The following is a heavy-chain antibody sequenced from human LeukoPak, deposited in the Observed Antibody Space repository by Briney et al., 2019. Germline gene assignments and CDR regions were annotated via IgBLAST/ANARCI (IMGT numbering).Heavy chain of an antibody. Sequence: PSETLSLTCAVYRGSFSGYYWSWLRQPPGKGLEWIGEINHSGTTNYNPSLTSRVTISVDTSKNQFSLNLSSVTAADTAVYYCARRASHSRVTMVRGVIVAANNHHFDYCGQGTLVTVSS. J-gene: IGHJ4*02. CDR1: RGSFSGYY. CDR2: INHSGTT. CDR3: ARRASHSRVTMVRGVIVAANNHHFDY. V-gene: IGHV4-34*01. D-gene: IGHD3-10*01.